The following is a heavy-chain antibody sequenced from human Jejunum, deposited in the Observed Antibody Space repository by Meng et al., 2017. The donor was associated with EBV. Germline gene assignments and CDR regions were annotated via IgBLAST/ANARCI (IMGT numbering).Heavy chain of an antibody. CDR2: IDHSGRT. Sequence: QQWGAGPLRPSETLSLPCAVYGGSFSDYYWSWIRQPPGKGLEWIGEIDHSGRTNYNPSLKSRVTLSLLTSKDHFSLRLSSVTAADTAVYYCATFNCNVGTCSFDSWGQGTLVTVSS. V-gene: IGHV4-34*01. J-gene: IGHJ4*02. CDR3: ATFNCNVGTCSFDS. CDR1: GGSFSDYY. D-gene: IGHD2/OR15-2a*01.